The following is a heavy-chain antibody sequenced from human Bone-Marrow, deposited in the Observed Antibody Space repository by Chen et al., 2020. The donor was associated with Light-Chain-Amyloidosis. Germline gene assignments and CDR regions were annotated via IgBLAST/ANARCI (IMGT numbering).Heavy chain of an antibody. J-gene: IGHJ6*02. D-gene: IGHD5-18*01. V-gene: IGHV4-31*03. CDR2: IYYSGST. CDR3: ARASMVTDYYYYYGMDV. Sequence: QVQLQESGPGLVKPSQTLSLTCTVSGGSISSGGYYWSWIRQHPGKGLEWIGYIYYSGSTYYNPSLKSRVTISVDTSKNQCSLKLSSVTAADTAVYYCARASMVTDYYYYYGMDVWGQGTTVTVSS. CDR1: GGSISSGGYY.